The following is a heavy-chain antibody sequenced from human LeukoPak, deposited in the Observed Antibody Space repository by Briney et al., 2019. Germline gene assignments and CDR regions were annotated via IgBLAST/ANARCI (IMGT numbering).Heavy chain of an antibody. D-gene: IGHD6-13*01. V-gene: IGHV4-61*01. CDR1: GASVSSTSYY. Sequence: SETLSLTCTVSGASVSSTSYYWSWIRQPPGKGLEWVGFLSYDMHSDYNPSLKSRVTISVDTSKNQFSLRLSSVTAADTAIYYCARVAASGTGPDYWGQGTLVTVSS. J-gene: IGHJ4*02. CDR3: ARVAASGTGPDY. CDR2: LSYDMHS.